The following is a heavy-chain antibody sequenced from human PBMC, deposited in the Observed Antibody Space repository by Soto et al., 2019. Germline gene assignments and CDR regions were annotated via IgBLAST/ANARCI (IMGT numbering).Heavy chain of an antibody. J-gene: IGHJ4*02. V-gene: IGHV3-7*01. CDR3: ARGTCSSTTCYAVYFDS. CDR1: VFTFSSYW. D-gene: IGHD2-2*01. CDR2: IKQDGSKK. Sequence: PGGSLRLSCVASVFTFSSYWMSWVRQAPGKGLEWVANIKQDGSKKYYVDSVKGRFTISRDNAKNSLYLQMNSLRAEDTAVYYCARGTCSSTTCYAVYFDSWGQGTLVTVSS.